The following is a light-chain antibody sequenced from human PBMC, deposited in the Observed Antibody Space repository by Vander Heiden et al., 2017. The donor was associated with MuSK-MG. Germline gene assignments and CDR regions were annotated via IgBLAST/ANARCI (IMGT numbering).Light chain of an antibody. J-gene: IGLJ1*01. CDR2: EGS. V-gene: IGLV2-23*03. Sequence: QSALTQPASESGSPGQSITISCTGTSSDVGSYNLVSWYQQHPGKAPKLMIYEGSKRPSGVSNRFSGSKSGNTASLTISGLQAEDEADYYCCSYAGSSTFLFGTGTKVTVL. CDR1: SSDVGSYNL. CDR3: CSYAGSSTFL.